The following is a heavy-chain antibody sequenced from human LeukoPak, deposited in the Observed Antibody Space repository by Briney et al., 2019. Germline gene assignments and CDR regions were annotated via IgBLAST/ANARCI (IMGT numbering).Heavy chain of an antibody. J-gene: IGHJ4*02. CDR2: IWYDGSNK. D-gene: IGHD3-22*01. CDR3: ARDAVYYDSSGYPGDY. Sequence: GGSLRLSCAASGFTFSSYGMHWVRQAPGKGLEWVAVIWYDGSNKYYADSVKGRFTISRDNSKNTLYLQMNSLRAEDTAVYYCARDAVYYDSSGYPGDYWGQGTLVTVSS. V-gene: IGHV3-33*01. CDR1: GFTFSSYG.